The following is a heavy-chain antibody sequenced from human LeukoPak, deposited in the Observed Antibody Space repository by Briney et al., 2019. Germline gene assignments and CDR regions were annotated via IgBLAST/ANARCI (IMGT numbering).Heavy chain of an antibody. CDR3: ARLEITTVTTSDY. CDR1: GGTFSSYA. J-gene: IGHJ4*02. D-gene: IGHD4-17*01. Sequence: SVKVSCKASGGTFSSYAISWVRQAPGQGLGWMGGIIPIFGTANYAQKFQGRVTITADESTSTAYMELSSLRSEDTAVYYCARLEITTVTTSDYWGQGTLVTVSS. CDR2: IIPIFGTA. V-gene: IGHV1-69*13.